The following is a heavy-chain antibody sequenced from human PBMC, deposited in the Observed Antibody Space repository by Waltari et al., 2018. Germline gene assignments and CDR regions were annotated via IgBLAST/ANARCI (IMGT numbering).Heavy chain of an antibody. Sequence: QVQLVQSGAEVKKPGSSVKVSCKASGGDFSSYTISVVRQAPGQGLEWMGRIIPILGIANYAQKCQGRVTITADKSTSTAYMELSSLRSEDTAVYYCARGGVTTKRFDPWGQGTLVTVSS. CDR1: GGDFSSYT. V-gene: IGHV1-69*02. CDR2: IIPILGIA. J-gene: IGHJ5*02. D-gene: IGHD5-12*01. CDR3: ARGGVTTKRFDP.